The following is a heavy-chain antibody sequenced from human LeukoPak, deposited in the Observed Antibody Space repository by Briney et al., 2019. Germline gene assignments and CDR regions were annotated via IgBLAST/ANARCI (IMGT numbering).Heavy chain of an antibody. Sequence: ASVPVTLKASGYTFIAYYIHWVRQAPGQGLEWMGWINPNTGGANYAREFKGRVTLTRDTSSTTAYIELSRLRPDDTAMYYCARGPYCIGGNCYRAFWGERTGVTVSS. D-gene: IGHD2-15*01. CDR2: INPNTGGA. V-gene: IGHV1-2*02. J-gene: IGHJ4*02. CDR1: GYTFIAYY. CDR3: ARGPYCIGGNCYRAF.